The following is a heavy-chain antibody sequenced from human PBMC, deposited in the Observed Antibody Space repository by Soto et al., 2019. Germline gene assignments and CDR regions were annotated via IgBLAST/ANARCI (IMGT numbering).Heavy chain of an antibody. CDR3: ASYDFWSGYYDY. V-gene: IGHV4-39*01. CDR1: GGSISSSSYY. Sequence: KYSETLSLTCTVSGGSISSSSYYWGWIRQPPGKGLEWIGSIYYSGSTYYNPSLKSRVTISVDTSKNQFSLKLSSVTAADTAVYYCASYDFWSGYYDYWGQGTLVTVSS. CDR2: IYYSGST. J-gene: IGHJ4*02. D-gene: IGHD3-3*01.